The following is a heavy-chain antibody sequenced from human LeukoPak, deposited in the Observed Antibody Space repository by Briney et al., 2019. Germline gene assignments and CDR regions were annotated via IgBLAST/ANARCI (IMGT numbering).Heavy chain of an antibody. CDR2: ISSSGSTI. D-gene: IGHD3-10*01. Sequence: GGSLRLSCAASGFTFNTYTMNWVRQAPGKGLEWVSYISSSGSTIYYADSVKGRFTISRDNAKNSLYLQINSLRAEDTAVYYCARGPYASGSYGRRGWVHYMDVWGKGTTVTISS. V-gene: IGHV3-48*04. CDR1: GFTFNTYT. CDR3: ARGPYASGSYGRRGWVHYMDV. J-gene: IGHJ6*03.